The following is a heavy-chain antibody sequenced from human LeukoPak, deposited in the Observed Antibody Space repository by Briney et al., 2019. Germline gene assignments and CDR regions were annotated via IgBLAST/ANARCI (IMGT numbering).Heavy chain of an antibody. Sequence: GGSLRLSCAASGFTFNTYWMHWVRQAPGKGLVWVSRINSDGSSTTYADSVKGRFTISRDNAKNTLYLQMNSLRAEDTAVYYCARHTYYYGSSGYPNWFDPWGQGTLVTVSS. D-gene: IGHD3-22*01. J-gene: IGHJ5*02. CDR2: INSDGSST. CDR1: GFTFNTYW. V-gene: IGHV3-74*01. CDR3: ARHTYYYGSSGYPNWFDP.